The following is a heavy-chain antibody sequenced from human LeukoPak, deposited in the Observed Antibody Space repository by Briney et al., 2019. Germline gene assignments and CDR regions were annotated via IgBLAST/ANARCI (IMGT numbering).Heavy chain of an antibody. V-gene: IGHV1-46*01. CDR1: GYTFTSYY. CDR3: ARVTMVRGVIGD. Sequence: ASVKVSCKASGYTFTSYYMHWVRQAPGQGLEWMGIINPSGGSTSYAQKFQGRVTMTRDMSTSTVYMELSSLRSEDTAVYYCARVTMVRGVIGDWGQGTLVTVSS. CDR2: INPSGGST. D-gene: IGHD3-10*01. J-gene: IGHJ4*02.